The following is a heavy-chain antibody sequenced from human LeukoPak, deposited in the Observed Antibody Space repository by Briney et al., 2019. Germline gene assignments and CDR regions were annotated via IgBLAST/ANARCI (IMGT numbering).Heavy chain of an antibody. Sequence: PGGSLRLSCAASGFTFSSYGMHWVRQAPGKGLEWVAVISYDGSNKYYADSVKGRFTISRDNSKNTLYLQMNSLRAEDTAVYYCARPGGGTTLAPDFDYWGQGTLDTVSS. CDR3: ARPGGGTTLAPDFDY. CDR1: GFTFSSYG. D-gene: IGHD3-16*01. CDR2: ISYDGSNK. V-gene: IGHV3-30*03. J-gene: IGHJ4*02.